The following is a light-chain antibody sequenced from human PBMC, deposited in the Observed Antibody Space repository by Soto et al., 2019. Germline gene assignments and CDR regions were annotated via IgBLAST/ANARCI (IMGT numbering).Light chain of an antibody. CDR3: QSYDSSLPYVV. Sequence: QSVLTQPPSVSGAPGQRVTISCTGSSSNIGAGYDVHWYQQLPGTAPKLLIYGNSNRPSGVPDRFSGSKSGTSASLAITGLQAEDEAEYYCQSYDSSLPYVVFGGGTKLTVL. J-gene: IGLJ2*01. CDR2: GNS. CDR1: SSNIGAGYD. V-gene: IGLV1-40*01.